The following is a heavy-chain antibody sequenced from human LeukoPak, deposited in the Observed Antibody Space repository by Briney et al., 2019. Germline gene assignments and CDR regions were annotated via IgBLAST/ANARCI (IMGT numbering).Heavy chain of an antibody. CDR3: ARRQALDFWSGYPDSNWFAP. D-gene: IGHD3-3*01. Sequence: PSETLSLTCAVSGYSISSGYYWGWIRQPPGKGLEWIGSIYHSGSTYYNPSLKSRVTISVDTSKNQFSLKLSSVTAADTAVYYCARRQALDFWSGYPDSNWFAPWGQGTLVTVSS. CDR2: IYHSGST. V-gene: IGHV4-38-2*01. J-gene: IGHJ5*02. CDR1: GYSISSGYY.